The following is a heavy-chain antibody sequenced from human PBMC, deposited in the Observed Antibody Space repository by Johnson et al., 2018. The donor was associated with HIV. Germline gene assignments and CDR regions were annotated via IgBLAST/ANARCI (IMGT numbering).Heavy chain of an antibody. CDR3: AKGGVWIAHDAFDI. CDR1: GFTFSRYG. J-gene: IGHJ3*02. V-gene: IGHV3-33*06. CDR2: IWYDGSNK. Sequence: QVQLVESGGGVVQPGRSLRLSCAASGFTFSRYGMHWVRQALGKGLEWVAAIWYDGSNKYSVDSVKGRFTISRDNSKNTLYLQMNSLRAEDTAVYYCAKGGVWIAHDAFDIWGQGTMVTVSS. D-gene: IGHD5-12*01.